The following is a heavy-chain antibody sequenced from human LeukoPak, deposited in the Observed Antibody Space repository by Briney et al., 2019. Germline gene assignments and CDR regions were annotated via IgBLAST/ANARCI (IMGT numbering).Heavy chain of an antibody. CDR3: ARIKGGWYKDY. J-gene: IGHJ4*02. Sequence: GGSLRLSCAATGLTFSDYYMSWIRQAPGKGLEWDSYTSRGVSSIYYADSVKGRFTISRDNAKNSLYLQMNSLRAEDTAVYYCARIKGGWYKDYWGQGTLVTVSP. V-gene: IGHV3-11*01. D-gene: IGHD1-14*01. CDR2: TSRGVSSI. CDR1: GLTFSDYY.